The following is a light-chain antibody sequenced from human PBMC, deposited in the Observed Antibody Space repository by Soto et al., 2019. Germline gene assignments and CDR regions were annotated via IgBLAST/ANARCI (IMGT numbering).Light chain of an antibody. Sequence: EIVLTQSPATLSLSPGERATLSCRASQSVNSNYLAWYQQHPGQPPRLLIYGISTRATGIPDRFSGSGSGTDFSLTISRLEPEDFAVYYCHQYDNTPQTFGQGTKWIS. CDR3: HQYDNTPQT. CDR2: GIS. J-gene: IGKJ2*01. V-gene: IGKV3-20*01. CDR1: QSVNSNY.